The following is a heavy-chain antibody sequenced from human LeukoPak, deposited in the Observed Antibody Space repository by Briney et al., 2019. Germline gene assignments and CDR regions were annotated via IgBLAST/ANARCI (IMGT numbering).Heavy chain of an antibody. CDR3: ARGREELVVPAYYFDY. Sequence: SETLSLTCAVYGGSFSGYYWSWIRQPPGKGLEWIGEINHSGSTNYNPSLKSRVTISVDTSKNQFSLKLSSVTAADTAVYYCARGREELVVPAYYFDYWGQGTLATVSS. D-gene: IGHD2-2*01. CDR1: GGSFSGYY. CDR2: INHSGST. V-gene: IGHV4-34*01. J-gene: IGHJ4*02.